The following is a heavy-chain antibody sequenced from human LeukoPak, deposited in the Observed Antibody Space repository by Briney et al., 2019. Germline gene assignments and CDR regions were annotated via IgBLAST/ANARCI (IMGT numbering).Heavy chain of an antibody. J-gene: IGHJ4*02. CDR1: GSTFSSYG. D-gene: IGHD3-22*01. V-gene: IGHV3-30*03. CDR2: ISYDGSNK. Sequence: GRSLRLSCAASGSTFSSYGMHWVRQAPGKGLEWVAVISYDGSNKYYADSVKGRFTISRDNSKNTLYLQMNSLRAEDTAVYYCATSVGYDSSGSPYFDYWGQGTLVTVSS. CDR3: ATSVGYDSSGSPYFDY.